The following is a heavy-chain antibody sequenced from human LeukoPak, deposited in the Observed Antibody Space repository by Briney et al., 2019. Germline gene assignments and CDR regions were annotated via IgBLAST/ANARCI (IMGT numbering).Heavy chain of an antibody. CDR3: ARLRRYFDWLLDY. CDR1: GFTFSSYW. D-gene: IGHD3-9*01. Sequence: PGGSLRLSCAASGFTFSSYWMSWVRQAPGKGLEWVANIKQDGSEKYYVDSVKGRFTISRDNAKNSLYLQMNSLRAEDTAVYYCARLRRYFDWLLDYWGQGTLVTVSS. J-gene: IGHJ4*02. CDR2: IKQDGSEK. V-gene: IGHV3-7*01.